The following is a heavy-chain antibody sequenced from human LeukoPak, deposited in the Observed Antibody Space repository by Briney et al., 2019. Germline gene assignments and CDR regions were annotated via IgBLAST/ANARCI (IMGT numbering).Heavy chain of an antibody. CDR1: GYSFTSYW. Sequence: GESLKISCQGSGYSFTSYWIGWVRQMPGKGLEWMGIISPGDSDTRYSPSFQGQVTISANKSITTAYLQWSSLKASDTAIYYCARNRAGSSLPDYWGPGTLVTVS. CDR2: ISPGDSDT. V-gene: IGHV5-51*01. CDR3: ARNRAGSSLPDY. D-gene: IGHD1-26*01. J-gene: IGHJ4*02.